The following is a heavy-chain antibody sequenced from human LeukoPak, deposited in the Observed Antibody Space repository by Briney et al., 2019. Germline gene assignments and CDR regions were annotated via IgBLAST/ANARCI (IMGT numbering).Heavy chain of an antibody. Sequence: GGSLRLSCAASGFTFSSYAMSWVRQAPGKGLEWVSAISGSGGSTYYADSVKCRFTISRDNSKNTLYLQMNSLRAEDTAVYYCAKDRVRGYSGYDYYYYYMDVWGKGTTVTVSS. D-gene: IGHD5-12*01. J-gene: IGHJ6*03. CDR1: GFTFSSYA. CDR2: ISGSGGST. CDR3: AKDRVRGYSGYDYYYYYMDV. V-gene: IGHV3-23*01.